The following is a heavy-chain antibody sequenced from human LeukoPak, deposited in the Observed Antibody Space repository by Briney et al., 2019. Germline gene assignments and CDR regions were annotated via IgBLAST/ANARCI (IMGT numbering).Heavy chain of an antibody. J-gene: IGHJ5*02. Sequence: GGSLRLSCAASGFTFDDYGMSWVRQAPGKGLEWVSGLNWNGGSTGYADSVKGRFTISRNNAQNSLYMQMNSLRAEDTALYHCARAERTWFDPWGQGTLVTVSS. CDR3: ARAERTWFDP. CDR1: GFTFDDYG. CDR2: LNWNGGST. V-gene: IGHV3-20*01.